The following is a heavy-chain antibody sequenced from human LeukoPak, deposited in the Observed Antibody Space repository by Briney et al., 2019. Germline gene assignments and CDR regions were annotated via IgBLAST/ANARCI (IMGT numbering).Heavy chain of an antibody. J-gene: IGHJ5*02. CDR2: IYYSGST. V-gene: IGHV4-59*08. CDR3: ARHAPPELLWYNWFDP. D-gene: IGHD3-10*01. Sequence: NTSETLSLTCTVSGGSISSYYWSWIPQPPGKGLKWIGYIYYSGSTNYNPSLKSRVTISVDTSKNQFSLKLSSVTAADTAVYYCARHAPPELLWYNWFDPWGQGTLVTVSS. CDR1: GGSISSYY.